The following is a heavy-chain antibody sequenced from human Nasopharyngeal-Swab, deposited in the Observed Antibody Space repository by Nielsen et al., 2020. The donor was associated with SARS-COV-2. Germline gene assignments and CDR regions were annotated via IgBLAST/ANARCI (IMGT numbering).Heavy chain of an antibody. CDR3: ARAPEYYYDSSGAFDY. Sequence: SETLSLTCTVSGGSISSYSWSWIRQPPGKGLEWIGYIYYSGSTNYNPSLKSRVTISVDTSKNQFSLKLSSVTAADTAVYYCARAPEYYYDSSGAFDYWGQGTLVTVSS. D-gene: IGHD3-22*01. V-gene: IGHV4-59*01. CDR1: GGSISSYS. CDR2: IYYSGST. J-gene: IGHJ4*02.